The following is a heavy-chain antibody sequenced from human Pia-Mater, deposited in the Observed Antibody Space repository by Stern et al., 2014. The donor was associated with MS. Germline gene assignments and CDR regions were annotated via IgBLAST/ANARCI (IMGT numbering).Heavy chain of an antibody. D-gene: IGHD6-19*01. CDR1: GFTFSSYS. CDR2: ISSSSSYI. J-gene: IGHJ6*02. V-gene: IGHV3-21*01. CDR3: ARGDYSSDWEYYYYGMDV. Sequence: VQLVQSGGGLVKPGGSLRLSCAASGFTFSSYSMNWVRQAPGKGLEWFSSISSSSSYIYYADSVKGRFTISRDNAKNSLYLQMNSLRAEDTAVYYCARGDYSSDWEYYYYGMDVWGQGTTVTVSS.